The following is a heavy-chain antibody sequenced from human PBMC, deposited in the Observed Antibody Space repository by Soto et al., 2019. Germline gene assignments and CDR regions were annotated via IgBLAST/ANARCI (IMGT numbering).Heavy chain of an antibody. J-gene: IGHJ4*02. D-gene: IGHD3-22*01. V-gene: IGHV3-33*01. CDR2: IWYDGSNK. CDR3: ASRYDSSGYFHDY. Sequence: PGGSLRLSCAASGFTFSSYGMHWVRQAPGKGLEWVAVIWYDGSNKYYADSVKGRFTISRDNSKNTLYLQMNSLRAEDTAVYYCASRYDSSGYFHDYWGQGTLVTVPS. CDR1: GFTFSSYG.